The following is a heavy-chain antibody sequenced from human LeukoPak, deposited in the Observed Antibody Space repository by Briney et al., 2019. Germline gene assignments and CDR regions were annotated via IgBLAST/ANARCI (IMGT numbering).Heavy chain of an antibody. CDR1: GGSFSGHY. D-gene: IGHD2-2*02. Sequence: SETLSLTCAVYGGSFSGHYWSWIRQPPGKGLEWIGEINHSGSTNYNPSLKSRVTISVDTPKNQFSLKLSSVTAADTAVYYCARGRSRKYCSSTSCYKYYFDYWGQGTLVTVSS. V-gene: IGHV4-34*01. J-gene: IGHJ4*02. CDR2: INHSGST. CDR3: ARGRSRKYCSSTSCYKYYFDY.